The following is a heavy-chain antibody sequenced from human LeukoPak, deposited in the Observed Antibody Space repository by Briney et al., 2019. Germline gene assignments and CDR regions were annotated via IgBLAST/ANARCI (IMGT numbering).Heavy chain of an antibody. J-gene: IGHJ4*02. V-gene: IGHV4-30-4*01. CDR2: IYYSGSI. CDR1: GGSISSGDYY. D-gene: IGHD3-22*01. Sequence: SQTLSLTCTVSGGSISSGDYYWRWIRQPPGKGLEWIGYIYYSGSIYYNPSVKSRVTISVDTSKNQFSLKLSSVTAADTAVYYCVSGYYSNFDYWGQGTLVTVSS. CDR3: VSGYYSNFDY.